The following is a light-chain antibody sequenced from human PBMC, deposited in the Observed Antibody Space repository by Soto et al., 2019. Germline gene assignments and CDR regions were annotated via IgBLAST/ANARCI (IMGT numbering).Light chain of an antibody. CDR1: HTISSSY. V-gene: IGKV3-15*01. Sequence: ENVLTQSPGTLSLSPGQRATLSCRASHTISSSYLAWYQQKPGQAPRLLIYGASTRATGIPARFSGSGSGTEFTLTISSLQSEDFAVYYCQQYNNWPPLTFGGGTKVEIK. CDR2: GAS. CDR3: QQYNNWPPLT. J-gene: IGKJ4*01.